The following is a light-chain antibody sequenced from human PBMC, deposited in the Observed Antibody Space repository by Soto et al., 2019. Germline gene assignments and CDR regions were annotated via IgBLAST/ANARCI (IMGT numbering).Light chain of an antibody. J-gene: IGLJ1*01. CDR2: EGN. Sequence: QSVLTQPASVSGSPGQSITISCAGTSSDDGSYNLVSWYQQHPGKAPKLMIYEGNKRPSGVSNRFSGSKSGNTASLTISGLQADDESDYYCCSYAGSSTPYVFGTGTKLTVL. CDR1: SSDDGSYNL. V-gene: IGLV2-23*01. CDR3: CSYAGSSTPYV.